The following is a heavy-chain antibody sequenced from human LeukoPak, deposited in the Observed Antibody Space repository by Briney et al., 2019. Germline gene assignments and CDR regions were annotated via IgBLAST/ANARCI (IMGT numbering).Heavy chain of an antibody. J-gene: IGHJ6*03. D-gene: IGHD2-2*01. CDR3: ARWYCISDTCYHMDV. CDR2: IYYTGST. CDR1: GGSISSYY. Sequence: SETLSLTCSVSGGSISSYYWSWIRQPPGKGLEWIGYIYYTGSTVYTPSLKSRVTMSVDTSKQQFSLKLSSVTAADTAVYYCARWYCISDTCYHMDVWGKGATVTVSS. V-gene: IGHV4-59*01.